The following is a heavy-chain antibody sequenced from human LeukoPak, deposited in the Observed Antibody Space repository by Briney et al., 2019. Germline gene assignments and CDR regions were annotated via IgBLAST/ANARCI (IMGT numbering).Heavy chain of an antibody. CDR1: GYTFTGYY. V-gene: IGHV1-2*02. J-gene: IGHJ4*02. Sequence: GASVKVSCKASGYTFTGYYIHWVRQAPGQGLEWMGWINPNSGGTNYAQKFQGRVTMTRDTSISTAYMELSRLRSDDTAVYYCASLSNSGYDPDFDYWGQGTLVTVSS. CDR3: ASLSNSGYDPDFDY. CDR2: INPNSGGT. D-gene: IGHD5-12*01.